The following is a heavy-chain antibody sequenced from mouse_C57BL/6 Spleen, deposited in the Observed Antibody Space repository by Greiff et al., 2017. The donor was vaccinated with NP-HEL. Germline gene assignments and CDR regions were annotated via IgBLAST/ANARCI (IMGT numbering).Heavy chain of an antibody. V-gene: IGHV5-6*01. CDR1: GFTFSSYG. CDR3: ARHEGIYDGYYFDY. D-gene: IGHD2-3*01. Sequence: EVQRVESGGDLVKPGGSLKLSCAASGFTFSSYGMSWVRQTPDKRLEWVATISSGGSYTYYPDSVKGRFTISRDNAKNTLYLQMSSLKSEDTAMYYCARHEGIYDGYYFDYWGQGTTLTVSS. J-gene: IGHJ2*01. CDR2: ISSGGSYT.